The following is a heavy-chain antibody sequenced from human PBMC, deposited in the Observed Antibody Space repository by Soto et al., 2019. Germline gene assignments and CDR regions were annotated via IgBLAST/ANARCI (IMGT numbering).Heavy chain of an antibody. V-gene: IGHV3-48*01. J-gene: IGHJ4*02. CDR2: ISSSSSTN. CDR1: GFTFSSYS. CDR3: VRERNTAKVRAALDY. D-gene: IGHD5-18*01. Sequence: GGSLRLSCAASGFTFSSYSMNWVRQATGKGLEWFSYISSSSSTNYYADSVNGRFTISRDNAKNLLYLQMNSLRAEDTAVYYFVRERNTAKVRAALDYWGQGTLVTVST.